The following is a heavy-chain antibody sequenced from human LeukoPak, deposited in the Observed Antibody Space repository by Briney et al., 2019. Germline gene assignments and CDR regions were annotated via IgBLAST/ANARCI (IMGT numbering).Heavy chain of an antibody. CDR3: ARGRIAARPPVALDY. Sequence: SETLSLTCAVYGGSLSGYFWSWIRQPPGKGLEWIGEVSHIGSTNYSPSLKSPVTISVDTSKNQFSLKLSSVTAADTAVYYCARGRIAARPPVALDYWGQGTLVTVSS. CDR2: VSHIGST. CDR1: GGSLSGYF. J-gene: IGHJ4*02. V-gene: IGHV4-34*01. D-gene: IGHD6-6*01.